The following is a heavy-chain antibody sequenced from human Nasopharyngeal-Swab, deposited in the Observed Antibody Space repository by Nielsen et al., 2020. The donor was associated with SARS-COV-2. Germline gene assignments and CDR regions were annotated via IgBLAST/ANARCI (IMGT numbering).Heavy chain of an antibody. J-gene: IGHJ4*02. Sequence: GESLKISCAASGFTFSSYGMHWVRQAPGKGLEWVAVISYDGSNKYYADSVKGRFTISRDNAKNSLYLQMNSLRDEDTAVYYCARVGNGDCFDYWGQGTLVTVSS. CDR2: ISYDGSNK. CDR1: GFTFSSYG. D-gene: IGHD1-1*01. CDR3: ARVGNGDCFDY. V-gene: IGHV3-30*03.